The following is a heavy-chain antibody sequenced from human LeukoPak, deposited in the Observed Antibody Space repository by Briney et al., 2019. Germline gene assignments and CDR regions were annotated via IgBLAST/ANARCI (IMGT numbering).Heavy chain of an antibody. CDR1: GFTFSSYS. J-gene: IGHJ4*02. V-gene: IGHV3-48*04. CDR2: ISSSSSTI. D-gene: IGHD3-10*01. CDR3: ARLGAYGSGSYGSLTDY. Sequence: GGSLRLSCAASGFTFSSYSMNWVRQAPGKGLEWVSYISSSSSTIYHADPVKGRFTISRDNAKNSLYLQMNSLRAEDTAVYYCARLGAYGSGSYGSLTDYWGQGTLVTVSS.